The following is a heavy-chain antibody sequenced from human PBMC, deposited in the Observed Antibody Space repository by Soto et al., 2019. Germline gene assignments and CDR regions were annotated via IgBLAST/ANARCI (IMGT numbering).Heavy chain of an antibody. D-gene: IGHD3-22*01. CDR1: GGSVSSGSYY. CDR2: IYYSGST. CDR3: ARVYYYDCSGYYDY. J-gene: IGHJ4*02. V-gene: IGHV4-61*01. Sequence: QVQLQESGPGLVKPSETLSLTCTVSGGSVSSGSYYWSWIRQPPGKGLEWIGYIYYSGSTNYNPSLKSRVPISVDPCKNQVSLELNPVTAADTAVYYCARVYYYDCSGYYDYWGRGTLVTVCS.